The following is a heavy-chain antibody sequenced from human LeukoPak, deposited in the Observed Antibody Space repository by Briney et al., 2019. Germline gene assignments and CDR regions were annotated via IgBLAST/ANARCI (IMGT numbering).Heavy chain of an antibody. CDR3: AKVTWESRPPDCNS. V-gene: IGHV3-23*01. Sequence: PEGSLRLSCAASGFTFSSHSMAWVRQAPGKGLEWVSAIRGSGDTALYADSVKGRFTISRDNFKNIVYLEMNSLRAEDTATYYCAKVTWESRPPDCNSWGPGTLVTVSS. D-gene: IGHD6-6*01. CDR2: IRGSGDTA. J-gene: IGHJ4*02. CDR1: GFTFSSHS.